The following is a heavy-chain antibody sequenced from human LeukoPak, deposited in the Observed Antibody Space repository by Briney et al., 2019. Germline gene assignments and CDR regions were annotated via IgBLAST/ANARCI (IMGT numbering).Heavy chain of an antibody. J-gene: IGHJ3*02. D-gene: IGHD2-15*01. V-gene: IGHV4-39*02. CDR1: GGSISSSSYY. CDR3: ARDPSDINAFDI. Sequence: SETLSLTCTVSGGSISSSSYYWGWIRQPPGKGLEWIGSIYYSGSTYYNPSLKSRVTISVDTSKNQFSLKLSSVTAADTAVYYCARDPSDINAFDIWGQGTMVTVSS. CDR2: IYYSGST.